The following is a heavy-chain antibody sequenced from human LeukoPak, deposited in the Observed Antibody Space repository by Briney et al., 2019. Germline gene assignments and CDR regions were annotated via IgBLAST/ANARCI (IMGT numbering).Heavy chain of an antibody. CDR1: GGTFSSYA. CDR3: ARAVAGTVYVAFDI. D-gene: IGHD6-19*01. Sequence: SVKVSCKASGGTFSSYAISWVRQAPGQGVEWVGGVIPIFGTANYAQKFQGGGTSTPHESTSTAYMELGSLRSADTAVYYCARAVAGTVYVAFDIWGHGTMVTVSS. J-gene: IGHJ3*02. CDR2: VIPIFGTA. V-gene: IGHV1-69*01.